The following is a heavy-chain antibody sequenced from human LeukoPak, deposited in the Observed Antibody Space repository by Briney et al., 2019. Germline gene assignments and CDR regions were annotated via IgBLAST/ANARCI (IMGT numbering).Heavy chain of an antibody. CDR1: GGSITSSSYY. D-gene: IGHD3-22*01. V-gene: IGHV4-39*07. CDR3: ARGYYDSSGPIDY. CDR2: INYSGTT. J-gene: IGHJ4*02. Sequence: SETLSLTCSVSGGSITSSSYYWGWIRQPPGKGLEWIATINYSGTTHYNPSLQSRITMSADTSNSQFSLKLSSVTAADTAVYYCARGYYDSSGPIDYWGQGTLVTVSS.